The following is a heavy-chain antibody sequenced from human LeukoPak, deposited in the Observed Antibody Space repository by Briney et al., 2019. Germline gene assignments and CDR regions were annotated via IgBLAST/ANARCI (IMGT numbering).Heavy chain of an antibody. CDR2: ISSSSSYI. CDR1: GFTFSSYS. Sequence: NPGGSLRLSCAPSGFTFSSYSMKWVRQAPGKGLEWVSSISSSSSYIYYADSVKGRFTISRDNAKNSLYPQMNSLRAEDTAVYYCARGGIVVPAPRFDPWGQGTLVTVSS. D-gene: IGHD2-2*01. J-gene: IGHJ5*02. CDR3: ARGGIVVPAPRFDP. V-gene: IGHV3-21*01.